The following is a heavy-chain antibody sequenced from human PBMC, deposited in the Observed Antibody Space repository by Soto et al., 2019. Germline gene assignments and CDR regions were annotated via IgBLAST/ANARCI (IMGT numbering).Heavy chain of an antibody. CDR3: VREDGKVGTNSAFDY. CDR1: GFTFSTYT. J-gene: IGHJ4*02. Sequence: SCASSGFTFSTYTMNWVRQAPGKGLEWVSSINGRGNYIYYAESVKGRFTISRDNAKNSLYLQMGRLRAEDTALYYCVREDGKVGTNSAFDYWGLGALVTVSS. CDR2: INGRGNYI. D-gene: IGHD1-26*01. V-gene: IGHV3-21*01.